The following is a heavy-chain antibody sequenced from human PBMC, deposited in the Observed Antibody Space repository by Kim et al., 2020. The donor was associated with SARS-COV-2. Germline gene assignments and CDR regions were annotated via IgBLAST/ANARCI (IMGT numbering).Heavy chain of an antibody. CDR2: ISGSGGST. J-gene: IGHJ5*02. D-gene: IGHD3-10*01. V-gene: IGHV3-23*01. CDR3: AKEDWVLWFGESKNWFDP. Sequence: GGSLRLSCAASGFTFSSYAMSWVRQAPGKGLEWVSAISGSGGSTYYADSVKGRFTISRDNSKNTLYLQMNSLRAEDTAVYYCAKEDWVLWFGESKNWFDPWGQGTLVTVSS. CDR1: GFTFSSYA.